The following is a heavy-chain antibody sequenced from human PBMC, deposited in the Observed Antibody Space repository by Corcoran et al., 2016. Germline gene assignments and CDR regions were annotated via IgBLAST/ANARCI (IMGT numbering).Heavy chain of an antibody. CDR3: ARIHDYGDYDQDVRVLDY. J-gene: IGHJ4*02. V-gene: IGHV3-33*01. D-gene: IGHD4-17*01. CDR1: GFTFSSYG. CDR2: IWYDGSNK. Sequence: QVQLVESGGGVVQPGRSLRLSCAASGFTFSSYGMHWVRQAPGKGLEWVAVIWYDGSNKYYADSVKGRFTISRDNSKNTLYLQMNSLRAEETAVYYVARIHDYGDYDQDVRVLDYWGQGTLVTVSS.